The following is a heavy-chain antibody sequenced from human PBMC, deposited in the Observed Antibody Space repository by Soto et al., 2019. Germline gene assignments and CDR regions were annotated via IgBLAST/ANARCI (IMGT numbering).Heavy chain of an antibody. CDR1: GGSFSGYY. V-gene: IGHV4-34*01. J-gene: IGHJ6*02. D-gene: IGHD3-3*01. CDR2: INHSGST. Sequence: PSETLSLTCAVYGGSFSGYYWSWIRQPPGKGLEWIGEINHSGSTNYNPSLKSRVTISVDTSKNQFSLKLSSVTAADTAVYYCARGAGVTIFGVVIRYYYGMDVWGQGTTVTVSS. CDR3: ARGAGVTIFGVVIRYYYGMDV.